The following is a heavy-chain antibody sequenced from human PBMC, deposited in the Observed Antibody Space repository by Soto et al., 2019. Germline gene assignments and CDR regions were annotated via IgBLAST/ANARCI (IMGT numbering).Heavy chain of an antibody. Sequence: SVKESCKASGGTFNNYAISWVRQAPGQGLEWMGGIIPIFGTANYSQKFQDRVTITADESTTTAYMELRSLRSEDTAVYYCARGVDYDRGGYYYFYWGQGTMVTGSS. V-gene: IGHV1-69*01. CDR1: GGTFNNYA. J-gene: IGHJ4*02. CDR3: ARGVDYDRGGYYYFY. D-gene: IGHD3-22*01. CDR2: IIPIFGTA.